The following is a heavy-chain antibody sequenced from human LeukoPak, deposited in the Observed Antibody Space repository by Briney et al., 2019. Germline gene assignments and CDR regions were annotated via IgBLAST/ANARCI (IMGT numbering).Heavy chain of an antibody. V-gene: IGHV1-69*13. CDR3: ARQEYSYGLGAFDY. J-gene: IGHJ4*02. D-gene: IGHD5-18*01. CDR1: GGTFSSYA. CDR2: IIPIFGTA. Sequence: AASVKVSCKASGGTFSSYAISWVRQAPGQGLEWTGVIIPIFGTANYAQKFQGRVTITADESTSTAYMELRSLRSDDTAVYYCARQEYSYGLGAFDYWGQGTLVTVSS.